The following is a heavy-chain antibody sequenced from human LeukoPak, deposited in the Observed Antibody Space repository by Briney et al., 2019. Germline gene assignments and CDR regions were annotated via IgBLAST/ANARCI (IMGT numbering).Heavy chain of an antibody. J-gene: IGHJ4*02. CDR2: IYYSGST. CDR1: GGSISSYY. V-gene: IGHV4-59*01. CDR3: ARGDSSGWYPFDY. Sequence: SETLSLTCTVSGGSISSYYWSWIRQPPGKGLEWIGYIYYSGSTNYNPSLESRVTISVDTSKNQFSLKLSSVTAADTAVYYCARGDSSGWYPFDYWGQGTLVTVSS. D-gene: IGHD6-19*01.